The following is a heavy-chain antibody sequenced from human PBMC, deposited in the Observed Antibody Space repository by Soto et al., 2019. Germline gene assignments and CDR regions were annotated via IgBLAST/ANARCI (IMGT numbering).Heavy chain of an antibody. D-gene: IGHD3-22*01. CDR2: ISYDGSNK. CDR3: AKDRSPGHYYDSSGIAGAFDI. V-gene: IGHV3-30*18. J-gene: IGHJ3*02. Sequence: QPVGSLRLSCAASGFTFSSYGMHWVRQAPGKGLEWVAVISYDGSNKYYADSVKGRFTTSRDNSKNTLYLQMNSLRAEDTAVYYCAKDRSPGHYYDSSGIAGAFDIWGQGTMVTVSS. CDR1: GFTFSSYG.